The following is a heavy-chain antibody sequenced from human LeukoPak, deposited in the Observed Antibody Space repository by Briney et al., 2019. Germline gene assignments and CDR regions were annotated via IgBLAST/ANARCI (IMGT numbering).Heavy chain of an antibody. CDR1: VYTFTGYY. V-gene: IGHV1-2*02. J-gene: IGHJ6*03. Sequence: GASVNVSCKASVYTFTGYYMHWVRQAPGQGLEWMGWINPNSGGTNYAQKFQGRVTMTRDTSISTAYIELSRLRSDDTAVYYCARDPRGYCTNGVCYSTYYYYYYMDVWGKGTTVTVSS. CDR3: ARDPRGYCTNGVCYSTYYYYYYMDV. D-gene: IGHD2-8*01. CDR2: INPNSGGT.